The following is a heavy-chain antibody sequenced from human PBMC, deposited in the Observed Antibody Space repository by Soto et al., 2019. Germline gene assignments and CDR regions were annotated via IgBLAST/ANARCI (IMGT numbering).Heavy chain of an antibody. D-gene: IGHD2-21*02. V-gene: IGHV1-18*01. Sequence: QVQLVQSGGEVKKPGASLKVSCKASGYTFTDYGVTWVRQAPGQGLEWMGWINTFNGDTTYAQQFQARVTMTTDTSTSTVYMDLRSLGTGDTTVYYCARRVTALAVTEFDSWGQGTVVTVSS. J-gene: IGHJ4*02. CDR1: GYTFTDYG. CDR2: INTFNGDT. CDR3: ARRVTALAVTEFDS.